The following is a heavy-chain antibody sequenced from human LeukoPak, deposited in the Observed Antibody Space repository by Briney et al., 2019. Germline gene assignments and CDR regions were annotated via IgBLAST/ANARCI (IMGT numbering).Heavy chain of an antibody. Sequence: GASLRLSCAASGFTFSSYAMSWVRQAPGKGLEWVSAISGSGGSTYYADSVKGRFTISGDNSKNTLYLQMNSLRAEDTAVYYCAKPAGAMTTVTYYFDYWGQGTLVTVSS. CDR1: GFTFSSYA. V-gene: IGHV3-23*01. D-gene: IGHD4-17*01. CDR3: AKPAGAMTTVTYYFDY. CDR2: ISGSGGST. J-gene: IGHJ4*02.